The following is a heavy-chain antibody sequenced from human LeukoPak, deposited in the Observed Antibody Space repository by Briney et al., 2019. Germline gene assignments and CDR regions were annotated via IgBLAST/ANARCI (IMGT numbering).Heavy chain of an antibody. Sequence: GGSLRLSCAASGFIFTDYYMSWIRQAPGKGLEWVSYISNSGSTTYYADSVKGRFTISRDNAKNSLYLQMNSLRAEDTAIYYCARDHSRYCSSTSCYSSYYFYGMDVWGQGTTVTVS. D-gene: IGHD2-2*02. CDR1: GFIFTDYY. CDR2: ISNSGSTT. J-gene: IGHJ6*02. V-gene: IGHV3-11*01. CDR3: ARDHSRYCSSTSCYSSYYFYGMDV.